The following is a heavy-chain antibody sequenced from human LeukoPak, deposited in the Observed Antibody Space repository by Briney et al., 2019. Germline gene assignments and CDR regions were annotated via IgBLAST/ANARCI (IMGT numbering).Heavy chain of an antibody. CDR3: AGSSRLNGMDV. D-gene: IGHD6-13*01. J-gene: IGHJ6*02. CDR2: IYYNGST. V-gene: IGHV4-59*01. Sequence: TSETLSLTCTVSGGSISSYYWSWIRQPPGKGLEWIGYIYYNGSTNYNPSLKSRVTISVDTSKNQFSLKLSSVTAADTAVYYCAGSSRLNGMDVWGQGTTVTVSS. CDR1: GGSISSYY.